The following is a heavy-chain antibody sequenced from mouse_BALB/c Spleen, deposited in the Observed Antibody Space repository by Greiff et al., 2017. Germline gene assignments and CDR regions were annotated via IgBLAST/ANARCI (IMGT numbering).Heavy chain of an antibody. CDR1: GDSITSGY. D-gene: IGHD1-1*01. J-gene: IGHJ3*01. V-gene: IGHV3-8*02. CDR2: ISYSGST. CDR3: ANYYGSSFPWFAY. Sequence: VQLQQSGPSLVKPSQTLSLTCSVTGDSITSGYWNWIRKFPGNKLEYMGYISYSGSTYYNPSLKSRISITRDTSKNQYYLQLNSVTTEDTATYYCANYYGSSFPWFAYWGQGTLVTVSA.